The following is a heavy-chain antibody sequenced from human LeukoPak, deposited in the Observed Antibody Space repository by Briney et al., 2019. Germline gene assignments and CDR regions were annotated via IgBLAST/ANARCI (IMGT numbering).Heavy chain of an antibody. V-gene: IGHV1-2*02. CDR1: GYTFTGFY. D-gene: IGHD3-22*01. Sequence: ASVKVSCKASGYTFTGFYMHWVRQAPGQGLEWMGWINPNSGGTYYAQKFQGGVTMTRDTSISTAYMELSRLRSDDTAVYYCARVSAIYYDSSGYFDYWGQGTLVTVSS. CDR3: ARVSAIYYDSSGYFDY. J-gene: IGHJ4*02. CDR2: INPNSGGT.